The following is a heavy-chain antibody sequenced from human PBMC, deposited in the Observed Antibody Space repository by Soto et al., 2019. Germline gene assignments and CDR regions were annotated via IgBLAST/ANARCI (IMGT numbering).Heavy chain of an antibody. J-gene: IGHJ2*01. V-gene: IGHV4-39*01. CDR3: ARRTELRDSSGWYLKTGAAVWYFDL. CDR2: IYYSGST. Sequence: SETLSLTCTVSGGSISSSSYYWGWIRQPPGKGLEWIGSIYYSGSTYYNPSLKSRVTISVDTSKNQFSLKLSSVTAADTAVYYCARRTELRDSSGWYLKTGAAVWYFDLWGRGTLVT. D-gene: IGHD6-19*01. CDR1: GGSISSSSYY.